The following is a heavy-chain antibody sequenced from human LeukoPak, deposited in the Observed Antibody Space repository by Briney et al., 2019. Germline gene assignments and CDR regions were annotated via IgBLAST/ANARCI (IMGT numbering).Heavy chain of an antibody. Sequence: AGGSLRLSCAASGFTFSDYYMSWIRQAPGKGLEWVSYISSTGNSIFYAASVKGRFTISRDNAKNSLSLQLNSLRAEDTAVYYCAKGGLRYGYWFDHWGQGTLVTVSS. CDR1: GFTFSDYY. D-gene: IGHD3-9*01. V-gene: IGHV3-11*01. CDR3: AKGGLRYGYWFDH. CDR2: ISSTGNSI. J-gene: IGHJ5*02.